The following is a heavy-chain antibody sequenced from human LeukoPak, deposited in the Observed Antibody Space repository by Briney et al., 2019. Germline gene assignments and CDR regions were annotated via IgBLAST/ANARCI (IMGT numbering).Heavy chain of an antibody. CDR1: VFTFIYYG. J-gene: IGHJ6*03. Sequence: PGGSLRHSCAASVFTFIYYGMSWVRQAPGRGLEWVSAICGSGGSTYYADSVKGRFTISRDKSTNTLYLQMNSLRAEDTAVYYCAKTLKDIVVVPDAIMDAWGKGTTVTISS. CDR2: ICGSGGST. CDR3: AKTLKDIVVVPDAIMDA. D-gene: IGHD2-2*01. V-gene: IGHV3-23*01.